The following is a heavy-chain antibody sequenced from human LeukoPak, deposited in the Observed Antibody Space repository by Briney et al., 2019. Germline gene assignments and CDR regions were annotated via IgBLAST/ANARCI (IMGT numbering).Heavy chain of an antibody. J-gene: IGHJ4*02. CDR2: TYSGGST. V-gene: IGHV3-53*01. CDR3: ARDSGYYDSSGYHY. Sequence: AGSLTLSCAASGFTVSSNYMSWVRQAPGKGLEWVSVTYSGGSTYYADSVKGRFTISRDNSKNTLYLQMNSLRAEDTAVYYCARDSGYYDSSGYHYWGQGTLVTVSS. D-gene: IGHD3-22*01. CDR1: GFTVSSNY.